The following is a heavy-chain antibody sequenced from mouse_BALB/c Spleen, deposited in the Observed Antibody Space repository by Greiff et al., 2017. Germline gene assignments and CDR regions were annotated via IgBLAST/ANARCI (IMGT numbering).Heavy chain of an antibody. CDR1: GFSLSTSGMG. J-gene: IGHJ4*01. CDR3: ARRGRDYADAMDY. CDR2: IYWDDDK. Sequence: QVTLKVSGPGILQPSQTLSLTCSFSGFSLSTSGMGVSWIRQPSGKGLEWLAHIYWDDDKRYNPSLKSRLTISKDTSSNQVFLKITSVDTADTATYYCARRGRDYADAMDYWGQGTSVTVSS. V-gene: IGHV8-12*01. D-gene: IGHD2-4*01.